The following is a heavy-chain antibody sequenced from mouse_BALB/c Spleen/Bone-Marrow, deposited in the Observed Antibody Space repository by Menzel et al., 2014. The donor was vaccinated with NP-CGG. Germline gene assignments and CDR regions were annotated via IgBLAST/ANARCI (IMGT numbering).Heavy chain of an antibody. Sequence: WVKQSHGKSLEWIGGINPNNGVTAYNQKFRGKATLTVDKSSSTAYMELRSLTSEDSAVYYCARRQLGPAWFAYWGQGTLVTVSA. CDR2: INPNNGVT. CDR3: ARRQLGPAWFAY. V-gene: IGHV1-26*01. D-gene: IGHD3-2*01. J-gene: IGHJ3*01.